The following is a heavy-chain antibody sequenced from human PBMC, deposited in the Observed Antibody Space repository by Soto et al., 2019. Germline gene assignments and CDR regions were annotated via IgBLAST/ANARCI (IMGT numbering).Heavy chain of an antibody. CDR3: ARDFIQSQLWPYYFDY. CDR1: GYTFTSYA. J-gene: IGHJ4*02. CDR2: INAGNGNT. Sequence: ASVKVSCKTSGYTFTSYAINWVRQAPGQRLEWMGWINAGNGNTKYSQKLQGRVTITRDTSASTAYMELSSLRPEDTAVFYCARDFIQSQLWPYYFDYWGQGTLVTVSS. V-gene: IGHV1-3*01. D-gene: IGHD5-18*01.